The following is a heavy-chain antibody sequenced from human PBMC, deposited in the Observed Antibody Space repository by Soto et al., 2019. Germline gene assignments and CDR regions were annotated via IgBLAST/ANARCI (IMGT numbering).Heavy chain of an antibody. D-gene: IGHD6-19*01. V-gene: IGHV1-2*02. CDR1: GYTFSGYY. CDR3: EREAVAGDFDY. CDR2: INPNSGGT. J-gene: IGHJ4*02. Sequence: APAKVSCKASGYTFSGYYMHWVRQAPAQGLEWMGWINPNSGGTYYAQKFQGRVTMTRDTSISTAYIELSRLRSDDAAVYYCEREAVAGDFDYWGQGTLVTVSS.